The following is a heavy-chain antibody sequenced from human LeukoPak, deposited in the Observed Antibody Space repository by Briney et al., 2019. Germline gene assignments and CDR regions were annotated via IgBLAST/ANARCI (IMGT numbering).Heavy chain of an antibody. J-gene: IGHJ4*02. D-gene: IGHD1-26*01. Sequence: RPGGSLRLSCAASGFSFSSYEMNWVRQAPGKGLEWVSYMSSSGGTIYYADSVKGRFTISRDNGKNSLYPQMNSLRAEDTAVYYCARGMTGSYFGHFDYWGQGTLVTVSS. CDR3: ARGMTGSYFGHFDY. CDR1: GFSFSSYE. V-gene: IGHV3-48*03. CDR2: MSSSGGTI.